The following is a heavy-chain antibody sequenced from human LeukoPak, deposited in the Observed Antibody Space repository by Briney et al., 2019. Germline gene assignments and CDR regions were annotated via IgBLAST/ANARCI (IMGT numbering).Heavy chain of an antibody. Sequence: ASVKVSCKASGGTFSSYPISWVRQAPGQGLGWMGGIIPIFGTTNYAQKFQGRVTITADKSTSTAYMELSRLRSEDTAVYYCARGSLLWFGELLRYYGMDVWGKGTTVTVSS. V-gene: IGHV1-69*06. D-gene: IGHD3-10*01. CDR2: IIPIFGTT. CDR3: ARGSLLWFGELLRYYGMDV. CDR1: GGTFSSYP. J-gene: IGHJ6*04.